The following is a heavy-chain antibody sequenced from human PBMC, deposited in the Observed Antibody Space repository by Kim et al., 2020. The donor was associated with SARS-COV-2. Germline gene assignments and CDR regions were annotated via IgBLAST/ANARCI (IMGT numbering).Heavy chain of an antibody. CDR2: ISSSSSYT. Sequence: GGSLRLSCAASGFTFSDYYMSWIRQAPGKGLEWVSYISSSSSYTNYADSVKGRFTISRDNAKNSLYLQMNSLRAEDTAVYYCARDQGHCSSTSCRVRGGMDVWGQGTTVTVSS. CDR1: GFTFSDYY. V-gene: IGHV3-11*05. J-gene: IGHJ6*02. CDR3: ARDQGHCSSTSCRVRGGMDV. D-gene: IGHD2-2*01.